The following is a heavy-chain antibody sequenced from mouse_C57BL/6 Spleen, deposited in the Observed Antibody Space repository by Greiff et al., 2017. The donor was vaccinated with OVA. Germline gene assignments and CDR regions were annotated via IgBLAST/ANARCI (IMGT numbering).Heavy chain of an antibody. CDR3: ATAMDY. V-gene: IGHV1-26*01. Sequence: EVQLQQSGPELVKPGASVKISCKASGYTFTDYYMNWVKQSHGKSLEWIGDINPNNGGTSYNQKFKGKATLTVDKSSSTAYMELRRLTSEDSAGYYCATAMDYWGKGTAVTVSA. J-gene: IGHJ4*01. CDR1: GYTFTDYY. CDR2: INPNNGGT.